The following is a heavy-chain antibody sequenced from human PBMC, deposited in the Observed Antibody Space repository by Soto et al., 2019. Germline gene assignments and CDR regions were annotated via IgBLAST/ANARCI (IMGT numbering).Heavy chain of an antibody. J-gene: IGHJ4*02. Sequence: GGSLSLSCAASGFTFSLYPMNWVRQAPGKGLEWVSNIRDSGRDIYYADSVKGRFTVSRDNAKNSLYLQMNSLRDDDTAIYYCARDSSWGFDYWGQGSLVTVSS. CDR1: GFTFSLYP. V-gene: IGHV3-48*02. D-gene: IGHD3-16*01. CDR2: IRDSGRDI. CDR3: ARDSSWGFDY.